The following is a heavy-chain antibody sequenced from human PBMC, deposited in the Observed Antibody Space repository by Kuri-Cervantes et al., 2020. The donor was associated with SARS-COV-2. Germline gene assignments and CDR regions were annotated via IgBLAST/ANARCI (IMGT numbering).Heavy chain of an antibody. Sequence: SVKVSCKASRATFTTYGFSWVRQAPGQGLEWMGGIIPFFGTPNYAQKFEGRVTITADESTSTAYMEMSSLRFEDTAVYYCATGPAAIVGGWFDPWGQGTLVTVSS. J-gene: IGHJ5*02. V-gene: IGHV1-69*13. CDR2: IIPFFGTP. CDR3: ATGPAAIVGGWFDP. D-gene: IGHD2-2*01. CDR1: RATFTTYG.